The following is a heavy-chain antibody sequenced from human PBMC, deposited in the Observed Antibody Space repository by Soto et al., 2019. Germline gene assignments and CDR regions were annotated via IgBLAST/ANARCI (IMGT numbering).Heavy chain of an antibody. J-gene: IGHJ4*02. D-gene: IGHD2-2*01. CDR1: NFSVLTSIYY. CDR3: ATNWNLALVPAAYFDS. CDR2: VYYTGTT. V-gene: IGHV4-39*01. Sequence: PSETLSLTCTVSNFSVLTSIYYWAWIRQPPGKGLEWVGTVYYTGTTYYNPSLQSRVTISIDTSKNQFSLNPNSVTAADTAVYYCATNWNLALVPAAYFDSWGQGTPVTVYS.